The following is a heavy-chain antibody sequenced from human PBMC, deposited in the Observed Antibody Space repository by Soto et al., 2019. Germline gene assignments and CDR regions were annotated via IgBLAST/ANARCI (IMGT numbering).Heavy chain of an antibody. CDR2: FDPEDGET. J-gene: IGHJ6*02. CDR1: RYTLTELS. Sequence: ASVKVSCKVSRYTLTELSMHSLRQAPGKGLEWMGGFDPEDGETIYAQKFQGRVTMTEDTSTDTAYMELSSLRSEDTAVYYCATDIPLKLRRDYYYYYGMDVWGQGTTVTVSS. D-gene: IGHD1-26*01. CDR3: ATDIPLKLRRDYYYYYGMDV. V-gene: IGHV1-24*01.